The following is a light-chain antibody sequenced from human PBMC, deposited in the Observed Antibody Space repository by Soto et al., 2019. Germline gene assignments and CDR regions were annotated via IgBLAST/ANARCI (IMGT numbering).Light chain of an antibody. CDR2: SSY. V-gene: IGLV1-44*01. Sequence: QSVLTQPPSASGTPGQRVTISCSGSSSNIGRNAVNWYQQLPGAAPTLLIYSSYQRPSGVPDRFSGSKSGTSGSLAIRGLKSEDEAAYYCAVWDDSLNAVVFGGGTQLTVL. CDR3: AVWDDSLNAVV. CDR1: SSNIGRNA. J-gene: IGLJ2*01.